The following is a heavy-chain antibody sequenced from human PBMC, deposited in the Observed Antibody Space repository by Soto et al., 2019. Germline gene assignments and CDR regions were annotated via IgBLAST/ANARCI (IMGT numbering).Heavy chain of an antibody. CDR2: IYYSGST. CDR3: ARDQYHGDYVVADYYGMDV. Sequence: SETLSLTCTVSGGSISSGGYYWSWIRQHPGKGLEWIGYIYYSGSTYYNPSLKSRVTISVDTSKNQFSLKLSSVTAADTAVYYCARDQYHGDYVVADYYGMDVWGQGTTVTVSS. D-gene: IGHD4-17*01. CDR1: GGSISSGGYY. V-gene: IGHV4-31*03. J-gene: IGHJ6*02.